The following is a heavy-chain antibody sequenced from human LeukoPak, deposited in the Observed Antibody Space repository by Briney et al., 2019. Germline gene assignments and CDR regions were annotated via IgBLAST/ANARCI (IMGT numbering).Heavy chain of an antibody. Sequence: PGGSLRFSCAASGFTFSNYGMHWVRQAPGKGLKWVAFIQYDGSNKDYEDSVKGRFTISRDNSRNTLYLQMNSLRAEDTAVYYCATGTTGNYGDYVAWGQGTLVTVSS. D-gene: IGHD4-17*01. V-gene: IGHV3-30*02. CDR2: IQYDGSNK. CDR3: ATGTTGNYGDYVA. CDR1: GFTFSNYG. J-gene: IGHJ5*02.